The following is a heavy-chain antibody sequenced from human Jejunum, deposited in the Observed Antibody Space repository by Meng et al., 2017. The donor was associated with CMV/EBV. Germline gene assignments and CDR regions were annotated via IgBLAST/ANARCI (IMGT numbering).Heavy chain of an antibody. CDR3: ARQPRQKTAISL. Sequence: AAAGFRFRDYYMNWIRQTPGKGREWISYISGGATAIYYADSLKGRFTISRDNGRNTLYLQMDNLRAEDTAVYYCARQPRQKTAISLWGQGTLVTVSS. V-gene: IGHV3-11*01. CDR2: ISGGATAI. CDR1: GFRFRDYY. D-gene: IGHD2-21*02. J-gene: IGHJ4*02.